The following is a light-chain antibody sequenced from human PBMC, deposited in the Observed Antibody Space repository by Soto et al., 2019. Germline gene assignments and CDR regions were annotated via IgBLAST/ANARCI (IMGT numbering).Light chain of an antibody. CDR1: SSDVGGYNY. Sequence: QSALTQPASVSGCPGQSITISCTGTSSDVGGYNYVSWYQQHPGKAPKLMIYDVSNRPSGVSNRFSGSKSGNTASLTISGLQAEDEADYYCSSYTSSSTLAFGGGTKVTVL. CDR2: DVS. V-gene: IGLV2-14*01. CDR3: SSYTSSSTLA. J-gene: IGLJ2*01.